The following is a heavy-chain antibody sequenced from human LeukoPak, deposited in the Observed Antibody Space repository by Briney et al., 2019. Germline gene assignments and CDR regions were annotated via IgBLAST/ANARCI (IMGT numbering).Heavy chain of an antibody. D-gene: IGHD1-1*01. CDR2: IITIFGTA. J-gene: IGHJ6*03. Sequence: ASVKVSCKASRGTFSSYAISWVRQAPGQGREWMGGIITIFGTANYAQKFQGRVTITADESTSTAYMELSSLRSEDTAVYYCARGQLELISGVHMDVWGKGTTVTVSS. CDR3: ARGQLELISGVHMDV. V-gene: IGHV1-69*13. CDR1: RGTFSSYA.